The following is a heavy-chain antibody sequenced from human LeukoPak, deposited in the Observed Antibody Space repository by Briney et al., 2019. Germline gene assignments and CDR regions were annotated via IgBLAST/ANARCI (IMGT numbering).Heavy chain of an antibody. J-gene: IGHJ4*02. CDR3: ASHPIRGTTLLDY. V-gene: IGHV1-2*02. CDR1: GYTFTGYY. CDR2: INPKTGGT. D-gene: IGHD1-7*01. Sequence: ASVTVSCKASGYTFTGYYIHWVRQAPGQGLEWMGWINPKTGGTTYAQEFQGRVTMTRDTSITTAYMELSRLTPDDTAVYYCASHPIRGTTLLDYWGQGTLVTVSS.